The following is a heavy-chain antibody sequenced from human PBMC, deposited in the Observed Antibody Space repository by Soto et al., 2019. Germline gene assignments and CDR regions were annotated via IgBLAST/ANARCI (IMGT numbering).Heavy chain of an antibody. V-gene: IGHV3-15*07. CDR3: TTDRYYYDSSGYWVYYGMDV. CDR2: IKSKTDGGTT. CDR1: GFTFSNAW. J-gene: IGHJ6*02. Sequence: VQLVESGGGLVKPGGSLRLSCAASGFTFSNAWMNWVRQAPGKGLEWVGRIKSKTDGGTTDYAAPVKGRFTISRDDSKNTLYLQMNSLKTEDTAVYYCTTDRYYYDSSGYWVYYGMDVWGQGTTVTVSS. D-gene: IGHD3-22*01.